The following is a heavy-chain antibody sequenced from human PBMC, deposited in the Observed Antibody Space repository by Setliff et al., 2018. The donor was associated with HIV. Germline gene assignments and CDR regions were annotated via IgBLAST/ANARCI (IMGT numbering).Heavy chain of an antibody. V-gene: IGHV4-34*01. J-gene: IGHJ4*02. D-gene: IGHD3-10*01. CDR2: INHRGSS. Sequence: SETLSLTCAVYGDFNEFFWTWIRQSPGKGLEWIADINHRGSSNYHPSLQSRVTISVDTSRNQFSLKLSSVTAADTAVYYCARLRGSNQFDYWGQGTLVTVSS. CDR1: GDFNEFF. CDR3: ARLRGSNQFDY.